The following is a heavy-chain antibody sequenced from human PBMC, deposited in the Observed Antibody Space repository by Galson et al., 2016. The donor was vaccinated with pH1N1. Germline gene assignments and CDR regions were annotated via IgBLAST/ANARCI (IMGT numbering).Heavy chain of an antibody. CDR3: ARAIGNIGAH. CDR1: GFSLSSFW. Sequence: SLRLSCAASGFSLSSFWMTWVRQAPEKGLEWVANINEDGSKIYYVDPVKGRFTIPRDKAKNSLYLQMNSLRAEDTAVYYCARAIGNIGAHWGQGTLVTVSS. CDR2: INEDGSKI. D-gene: IGHD5-12*01. V-gene: IGHV3-7*04. J-gene: IGHJ4*02.